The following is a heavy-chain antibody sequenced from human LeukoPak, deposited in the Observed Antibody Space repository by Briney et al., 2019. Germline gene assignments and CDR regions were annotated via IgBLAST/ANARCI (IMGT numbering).Heavy chain of an antibody. V-gene: IGHV3-33*08. CDR2: IWYDGSNK. CDR3: ASKAV. D-gene: IGHD6-19*01. Sequence: GGSLRPSCAASGNYWMHWVRQAPGKGLEWVAVIWYDGSNKYYADSVKGRFTISRDNSKNTLYLQMNSLRAEDTAVYYCASKAVWGQGTLVTVSS. J-gene: IGHJ4*02. CDR1: GNYW.